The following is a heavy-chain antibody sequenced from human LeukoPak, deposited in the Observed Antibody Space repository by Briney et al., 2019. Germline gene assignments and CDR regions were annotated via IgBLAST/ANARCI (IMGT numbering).Heavy chain of an antibody. CDR1: GYTFTSYG. Sequence: ASVKVSCKASGYTFTSYGISWVRQAPGQGLEWMGWISAYNGNTNYAQKLQGRVTMTTDTSTSTAYMELKSLSSDDTAVYYCARDTNWNDHYYYYGMDVWGQGTTVTVSS. J-gene: IGHJ6*02. CDR2: ISAYNGNT. CDR3: ARDTNWNDHYYYYGMDV. V-gene: IGHV1-18*01. D-gene: IGHD1-20*01.